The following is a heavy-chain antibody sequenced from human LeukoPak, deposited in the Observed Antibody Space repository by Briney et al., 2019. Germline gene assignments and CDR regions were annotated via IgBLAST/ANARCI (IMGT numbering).Heavy chain of an antibody. CDR3: ARNPIRGVINWFDP. CDR2: IYHSGST. Sequence: PSGTLSLTCAVSGGSISSSNWWSWVRQPPGKGLEWIGEIYHSGSTNYNPSLKSRVTISVDTSKNQFSLKLSSVTAADTAVYYCARNPIRGVINWFDPWGQGTLVTVSS. J-gene: IGHJ5*02. D-gene: IGHD3-10*01. V-gene: IGHV4-4*02. CDR1: GGSISSSNW.